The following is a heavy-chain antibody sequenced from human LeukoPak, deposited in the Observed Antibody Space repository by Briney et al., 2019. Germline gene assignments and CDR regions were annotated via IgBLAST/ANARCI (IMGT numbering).Heavy chain of an antibody. V-gene: IGHV3-21*01. CDR1: GFTFSSYS. CDR3: ARGDSGYSSGWYVFHYYYMDV. D-gene: IGHD6-19*01. Sequence: GGSLRLSCAASGFTFSSYSMNWVRQAPGKGLEWVSSISSSSSYIYYADSVKGRFTISRDNAKNSLYLQMNSLRAEDTALYYCARGDSGYSSGWYVFHYYYMDVWGKGTTVTVSS. CDR2: ISSSSSYI. J-gene: IGHJ6*03.